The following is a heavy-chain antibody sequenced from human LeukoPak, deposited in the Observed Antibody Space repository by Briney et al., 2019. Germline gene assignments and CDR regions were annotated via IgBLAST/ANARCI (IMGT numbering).Heavy chain of an antibody. Sequence: GGSLRLSCAASGFTVSSNYMSWVRQAPGKGLEWVSVIYRGGSTYYADSVKGRFTISRDNSKNTLYLQMNSLRAEDTAVYYCARGCSGGSCYSGGGYYHYYMDVWGKGTTVTVSS. J-gene: IGHJ6*03. CDR1: GFTVSSNY. CDR3: ARGCSGGSCYSGGGYYHYYMDV. V-gene: IGHV3-53*01. CDR2: IYRGGST. D-gene: IGHD2-15*01.